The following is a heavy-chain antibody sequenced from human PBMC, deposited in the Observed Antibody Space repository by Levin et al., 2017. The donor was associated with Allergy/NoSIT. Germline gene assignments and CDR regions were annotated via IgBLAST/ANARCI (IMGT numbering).Heavy chain of an antibody. CDR1: GFTFNTSG. D-gene: IGHD6-13*01. CDR2: ISYDVSNK. CDR3: AKDQGGSSWTDYYYYGMDV. Sequence: GGSLRLSCAASGFTFNTSGMHWVRQAPGKGLEWVAVISYDVSNKYYADSVPGRFTISRDNSKNTLYLQMNSLRPEDTAVYYCAKDQGGSSWTDYYYYGMDVWGQGTTVTVSS. V-gene: IGHV3-30*18. J-gene: IGHJ6*02.